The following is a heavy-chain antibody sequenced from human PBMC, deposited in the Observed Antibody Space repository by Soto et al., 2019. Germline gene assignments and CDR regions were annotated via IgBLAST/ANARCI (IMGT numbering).Heavy chain of an antibody. CDR1: GYSFTRYY. J-gene: IGHJ4*01. D-gene: IGHD3-10*01. Sequence: ASVKVSCKASGYSFTRYYMHWVRQAPGQGLEWMGMINPNGGTRKYAQKLQGRVTMTRDAATSTVYMEVSSLRSEDTAVYYCARGDTAEGTYYIPFEYWGQ. CDR3: ARGDTAEGTYYIPFEY. V-gene: IGHV1-46*01. CDR2: INPNGGTR.